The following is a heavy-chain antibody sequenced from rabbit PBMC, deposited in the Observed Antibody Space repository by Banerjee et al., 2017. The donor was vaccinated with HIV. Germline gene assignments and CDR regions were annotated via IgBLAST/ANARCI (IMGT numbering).Heavy chain of an antibody. CDR1: GFDFSAHW. CDR2: IYAGKANT. Sequence: HLVESGGGLVQPGGSLKLSCTASGFDFSAHWMGWVRQAPGKGLEWIGVIYAGKANTDDASWVNGRFTISRDNAQNTVFLQMNILTAADTATYFCARDTDSDGYFSFNLWGQGTLVTVS. V-gene: IGHV1S7*01. D-gene: IGHD6-1*01. J-gene: IGHJ6*01. CDR3: ARDTDSDGYFSFNL.